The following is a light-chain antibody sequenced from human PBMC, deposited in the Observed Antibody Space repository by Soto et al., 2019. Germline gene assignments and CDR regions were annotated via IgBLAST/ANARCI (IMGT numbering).Light chain of an antibody. J-gene: IGKJ5*01. V-gene: IGKV3-20*01. CDR1: QSVTTKY. CDR2: GAS. Sequence: EIVLTQSPGTLSLSPGERATLSCRASQSVTTKYLAWYQQKFGQAPRLLIYGASSRATGIPDRFSGSGSGTDFTLTISRLEPEDFAVYYCQHSGSSPPITFGQGTRLEIK. CDR3: QHSGSSPPIT.